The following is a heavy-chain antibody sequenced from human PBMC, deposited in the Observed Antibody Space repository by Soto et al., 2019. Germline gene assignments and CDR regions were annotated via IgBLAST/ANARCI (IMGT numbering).Heavy chain of an antibody. D-gene: IGHD6-25*01. Sequence: QVQLVQSGAEVKKPGASVKVSCKVSGYTLTELSMHWVRQAPGKGLEWMGGFDPEDGETIYAQKFQGRVTMTEDTTTDTAYMELSSLRSEDTAVYYCVTDSSGDNWFDPWGQGTLVTVSS. CDR2: FDPEDGET. CDR1: GYTLTELS. V-gene: IGHV1-24*01. J-gene: IGHJ5*02. CDR3: VTDSSGDNWFDP.